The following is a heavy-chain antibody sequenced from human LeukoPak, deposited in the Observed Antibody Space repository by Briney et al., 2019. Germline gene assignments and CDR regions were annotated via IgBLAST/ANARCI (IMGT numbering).Heavy chain of an antibody. CDR2: ISGSGGST. CDR1: GFTFSSYA. D-gene: IGHD3-9*01. CDR3: AKVVGLRYFDWLSIRYFQH. J-gene: IGHJ1*01. V-gene: IGHV3-23*01. Sequence: PAGSLRLSCAASGFTFSSYARSWVRQAPGKGLGWLSAISGSGGSTYYADSVKGRFTISRDNSKNTLYLQMNSLRAEDTAVYYCAKVVGLRYFDWLSIRYFQHWGQGTLVTVSS.